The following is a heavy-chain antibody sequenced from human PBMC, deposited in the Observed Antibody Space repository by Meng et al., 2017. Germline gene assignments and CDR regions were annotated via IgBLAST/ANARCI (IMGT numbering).Heavy chain of an antibody. CDR2: IYPGDSDT. CDR1: GYSFTSYW. CDR3: ARSIAAAGTLFHAFDN. J-gene: IGHJ3*02. V-gene: IGHV5-51*01. Sequence: GGSLRLSCKGSGYSFTSYWIGWVRQMPGKGLEWMGIIYPGDSDTRYSPSFQGQVTISADKSISTAYLQWSSLKASDTAMYYCARSIAAAGTLFHAFDNWGQGTMVTVSS. D-gene: IGHD6-13*01.